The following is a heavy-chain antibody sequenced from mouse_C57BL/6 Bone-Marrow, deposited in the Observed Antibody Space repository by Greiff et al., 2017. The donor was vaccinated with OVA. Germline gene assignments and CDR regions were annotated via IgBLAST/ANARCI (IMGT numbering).Heavy chain of an antibody. CDR1: GFNIKDDY. V-gene: IGHV14-4*01. Sequence: EVKLMESGAELVRPGASVKLSCTASGFNIKDDYMHWVKERPEQGLEWIGWIDPENGDTEYALKFQGKATITADTSSKTVYLHLSSLTSEDTAVYYCTTYRYWGQGTTLTVSS. J-gene: IGHJ2*01. CDR3: TTYRY. CDR2: IDPENGDT.